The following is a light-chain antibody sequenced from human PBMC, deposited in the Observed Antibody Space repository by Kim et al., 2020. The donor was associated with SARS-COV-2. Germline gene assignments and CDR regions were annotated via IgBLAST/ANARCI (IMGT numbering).Light chain of an antibody. CDR1: SLRSYY. Sequence: SSELTQDPAVSVALGQTVRITCQGDSLRSYYANWYQQKPGQAPVLVMYDKNNRPSGIPDRFSGSNSGNTASLTIPGAQAADEADYYCASRDRASTGNHYVFGSGTKVTVL. CDR3: ASRDRASTGNHYV. J-gene: IGLJ1*01. CDR2: DKN. V-gene: IGLV3-19*01.